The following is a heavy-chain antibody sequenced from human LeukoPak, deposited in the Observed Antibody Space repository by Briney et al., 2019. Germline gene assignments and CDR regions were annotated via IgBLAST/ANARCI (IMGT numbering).Heavy chain of an antibody. J-gene: IGHJ5*02. D-gene: IGHD5-12*01. CDR2: INPNSGGT. CDR3: ARDGYSGYDLPFNWFDP. Sequence: ASVKVSCKASGYTFTGYYVHWVRQAPGQGLEWMGWINPNSGGTNYAQKFQGRVTMTRDTSISTAYMEVSSPRSDDTAVYYCARDGYSGYDLPFNWFDPWGQGTLVTVSS. CDR1: GYTFTGYY. V-gene: IGHV1-2*02.